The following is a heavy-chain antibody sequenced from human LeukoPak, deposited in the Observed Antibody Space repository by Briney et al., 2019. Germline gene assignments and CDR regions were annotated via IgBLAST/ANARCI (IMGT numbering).Heavy chain of an antibody. CDR1: GGSISSSSYY. CDR2: ITHSGST. D-gene: IGHD3-22*01. Sequence: PETLSLTCTVSGGSISSSSYYWTWIRQPPGKGLEWIGEITHSGSTNYNPSLKSRVSISTDMSRNQFSLKLSSVTAADTAVYYCARGPPQTYYAGNGYYYFDYWGQGILVTVSS. V-gene: IGHV4-39*07. J-gene: IGHJ4*02. CDR3: ARGPPQTYYAGNGYYYFDY.